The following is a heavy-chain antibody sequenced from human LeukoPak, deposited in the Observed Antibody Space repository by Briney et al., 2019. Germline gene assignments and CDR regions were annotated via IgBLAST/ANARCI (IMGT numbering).Heavy chain of an antibody. D-gene: IGHD3-10*01. V-gene: IGHV4-34*01. J-gene: IGHJ4*02. CDR2: INHSGTT. Sequence: SETLSLTCAVYGGSFSGYYWSWVRQPPGKGLEWIGEINHSGTTNYNPSLKSRVTMSVDTSKNQFSLKLTSVTAADTAVYYCARQNYGSAPLRYWGQGTLVTVSS. CDR1: GGSFSGYY. CDR3: ARQNYGSAPLRY.